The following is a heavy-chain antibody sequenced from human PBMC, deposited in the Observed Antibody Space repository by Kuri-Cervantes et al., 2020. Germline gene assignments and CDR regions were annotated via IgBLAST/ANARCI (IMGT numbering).Heavy chain of an antibody. V-gene: IGHV3-48*01. CDR3: AKEVWYSGSSYAFDI. CDR2: ISSSSSTI. J-gene: IGHJ3*02. D-gene: IGHD1-26*01. Sequence: GGSLRLSCAASGFTFSSYSMNWVRQAPGKGLEWVSYISSSSSTIYYADSVKGRFTISRDNSKNTLYLQMNSLRAEDTAVYYCAKEVWYSGSSYAFDIWGQGTMVTVSS. CDR1: GFTFSSYS.